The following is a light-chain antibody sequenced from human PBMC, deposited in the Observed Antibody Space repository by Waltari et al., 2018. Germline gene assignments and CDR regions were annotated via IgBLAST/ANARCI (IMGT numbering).Light chain of an antibody. Sequence: SALTQPASVSGSPGQSITISCTGTSSDVGGYNYVSWYQQHPGKAPKLMIYDVSNRPSGVSNRFSGSKSGNTASLTIPGLQAEDEADYYCSSYTSSSTRVFGTGTKVTVL. J-gene: IGLJ1*01. CDR1: SSDVGGYNY. CDR3: SSYTSSSTRV. CDR2: DVS. V-gene: IGLV2-14*03.